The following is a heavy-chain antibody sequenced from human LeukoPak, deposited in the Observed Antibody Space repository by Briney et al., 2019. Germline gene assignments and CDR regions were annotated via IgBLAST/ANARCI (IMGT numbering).Heavy chain of an antibody. J-gene: IGHJ4*02. CDR3: ARVKVGDIVVDKRGLDY. D-gene: IGHD2-21*01. CDR1: GGSISSYY. Sequence: SETLSLTCTVSGGSISSYYWSWIRQPPGKGLEWIGYIYYSGSTNYNPSLKSRVTISVETSKNEFSLKLRSVTAADTAVYYCARVKVGDIVVDKRGLDYWGQGTLVTVSS. V-gene: IGHV4-59*01. CDR2: IYYSGST.